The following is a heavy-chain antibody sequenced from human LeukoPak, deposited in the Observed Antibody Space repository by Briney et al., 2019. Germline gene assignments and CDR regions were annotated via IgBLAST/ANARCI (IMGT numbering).Heavy chain of an antibody. D-gene: IGHD2-15*01. CDR1: GYSFTSYW. Sequence: ESLKISCKGSGYSFTSYWIGWVRQMPGKGLGWMGIIYPGDSDTRYSPSFQGQVTISADKSISTAYLQWSSLKASDTAMYYCARSPPYCSGGSCYGHWGQGTLVTVSS. CDR2: IYPGDSDT. CDR3: ARSPPYCSGGSCYGH. V-gene: IGHV5-51*01. J-gene: IGHJ4*02.